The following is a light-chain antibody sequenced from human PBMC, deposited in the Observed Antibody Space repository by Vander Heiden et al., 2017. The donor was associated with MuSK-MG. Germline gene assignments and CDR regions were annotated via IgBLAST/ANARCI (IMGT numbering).Light chain of an antibody. CDR1: QSIRRY. V-gene: IGKV1-39*01. Sequence: DIQMTQSPSPLSASVGDRVTITCRASQSIRRYLNWDQPKPRKGPKVLIYTISTLQSGVPSRVRGRVSGTDFTLTISSLRPVNFSTYSCQRSDTSPHTFGRGTKVEIK. CDR2: TIS. J-gene: IGKJ1*01. CDR3: QRSDTSPHT.